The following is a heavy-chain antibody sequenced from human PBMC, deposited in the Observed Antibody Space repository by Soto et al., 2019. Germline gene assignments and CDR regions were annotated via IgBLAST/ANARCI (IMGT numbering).Heavy chain of an antibody. CDR1: GGTFGSDA. V-gene: IGHV1-69*06. J-gene: IGHJ5*02. CDR2: IIPIFGTT. Sequence: SVKVPCKASGGTFGSDAITWVRQAPGQGLEWVGRIIPIFGTTNYAQNLQGRVTISADKSTLTSYMELHSLTSDDTALYYCARDRTDSGYYTNWLDPWGQGTQVTVSS. D-gene: IGHD3-22*01. CDR3: ARDRTDSGYYTNWLDP.